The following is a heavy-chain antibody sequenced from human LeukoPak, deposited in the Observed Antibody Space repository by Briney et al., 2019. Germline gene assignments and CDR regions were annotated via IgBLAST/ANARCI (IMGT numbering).Heavy chain of an antibody. Sequence: SETLSLTCAVYGGAFSGYYWSWIRKPPGKGLEWIGEINHSGSTNYNPSLKSRVTISVDTSKNQFSLKLSSVTAADTAVYYCARAGLAYSGSYSYNWFDPWGQGTLVTVSS. CDR3: ARAGLAYSGSYSYNWFDP. D-gene: IGHD1-26*01. CDR1: GGAFSGYY. V-gene: IGHV4-34*01. J-gene: IGHJ5*02. CDR2: INHSGST.